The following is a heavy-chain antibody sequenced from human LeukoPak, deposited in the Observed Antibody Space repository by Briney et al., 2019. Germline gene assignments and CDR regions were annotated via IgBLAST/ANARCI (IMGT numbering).Heavy chain of an antibody. CDR1: GGSIASGGYY. D-gene: IGHD3-22*01. J-gene: IGHJ2*01. CDR2: IHYTGIT. Sequence: SETLSLTCTVSGGSIASGGYYWSWIRQPPGKGLEWIGYIHYTGITHYNPSLQSRLTLSVDRSKNQFSLNLSSVTAADTAVYFCAREPYYYDSDGDYAVGYFDLWGRGTLITVSS. V-gene: IGHV4-30-2*01. CDR3: AREPYYYDSDGDYAVGYFDL.